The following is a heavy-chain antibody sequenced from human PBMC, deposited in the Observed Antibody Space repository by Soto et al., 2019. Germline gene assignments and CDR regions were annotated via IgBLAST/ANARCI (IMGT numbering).Heavy chain of an antibody. Sequence: GGSLRLSCAASGFSFSDHYMDWVRQAPGKGLEWVGRIRTKAKSYTTDYAASVKGRFTISRDDSKNSVFLQMNSLETEDTAVYYCASLMILTPEGYWGQGTLVTVSS. CDR3: ASLMILTPEGY. CDR2: IRTKAKSYTT. CDR1: GFSFSDHY. V-gene: IGHV3-72*01. D-gene: IGHD2-8*01. J-gene: IGHJ4*02.